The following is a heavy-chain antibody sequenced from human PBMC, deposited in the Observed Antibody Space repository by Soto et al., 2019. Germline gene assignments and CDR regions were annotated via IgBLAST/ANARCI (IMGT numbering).Heavy chain of an antibody. Sequence: SLRLSCAASGFTFSSYSMNWVRQALGKGLEWVSYISSSSSTIYYADSVKGRFTISRDNAKNSLYLQMNSLRAEDTAVYYCARASSSPLLYYYYYMDVWGKGTTVTVSS. V-gene: IGHV3-48*01. CDR1: GFTFSSYS. J-gene: IGHJ6*03. CDR2: ISSSSSTI. CDR3: ARASSSPLLYYYYYMDV. D-gene: IGHD6-6*01.